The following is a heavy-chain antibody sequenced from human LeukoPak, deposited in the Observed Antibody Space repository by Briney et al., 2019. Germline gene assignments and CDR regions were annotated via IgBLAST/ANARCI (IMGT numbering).Heavy chain of an antibody. CDR1: GFTFSNYA. Sequence: GGSLRLSCAASGFTFSNYAMHWVRQAPGKGLEWVALISYDGSNKYYADSVKGRFTISGDNSKNTLYLQMNSLRAEDTTVYYCARGQGSGWSYFDYWGQGTLVTVSS. CDR3: ARGQGSGWSYFDY. J-gene: IGHJ4*02. V-gene: IGHV3-30-3*01. CDR2: ISYDGSNK. D-gene: IGHD6-19*01.